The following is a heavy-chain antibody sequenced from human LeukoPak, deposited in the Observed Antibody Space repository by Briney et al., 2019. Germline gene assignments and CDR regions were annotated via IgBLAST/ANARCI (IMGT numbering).Heavy chain of an antibody. V-gene: IGHV3-21*01. D-gene: IGHD6-19*01. CDR3: ARDSGWYRFDY. CDR1: GFTFSSYS. CDR2: ISSSSSYI. J-gene: IGHJ4*02. Sequence: GGSLRLSCAASGFTFSSYSMNWVRQAPGKGLEWVSSISSSSSYIYYADSVKGRFTISRDHAKNSLYLQMNSLRAEDTAVYYCARDSGWYRFDYWGQGTLVTVSS.